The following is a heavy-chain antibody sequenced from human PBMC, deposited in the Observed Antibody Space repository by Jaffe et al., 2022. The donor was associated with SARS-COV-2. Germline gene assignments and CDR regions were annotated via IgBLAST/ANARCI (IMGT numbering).Heavy chain of an antibody. CDR1: GYTFTSYG. D-gene: IGHD6-19*01. CDR2: ISAYNGNT. J-gene: IGHJ4*02. CDR3: ARDYSPRAVAATGRCLDY. V-gene: IGHV1-18*01. Sequence: QVQLVQSGAEVKKPGASVKVSCKASGYTFTSYGISWVRQAPGQGLEWMGWISAYNGNTNYAQKLQGRVTMTTDTSTSTAYMELRSLRSDDTAVYYCARDYSPRAVAATGRCLDYWGQGTLVTVSS.